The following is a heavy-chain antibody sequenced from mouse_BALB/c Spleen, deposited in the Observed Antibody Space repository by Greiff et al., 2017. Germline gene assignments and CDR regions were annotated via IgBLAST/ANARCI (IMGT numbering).Heavy chain of an antibody. D-gene: IGHD2-14*01. CDR1: GYSITSDYA. CDR2: ISYSGST. CDR3: AREDRYDGSAWFAY. V-gene: IGHV3-2*02. Sequence: VQLQQSGPGLVKPSQSLSLTCTVTGYSITSDYAWTWIRQFPGNKLEWMGYISYSGSTSYNPSLKSRISITRDTSKNQFFLQLNSVTTEDTATYYCAREDRYDGSAWFAYWGQGTLVTVSA. J-gene: IGHJ3*01.